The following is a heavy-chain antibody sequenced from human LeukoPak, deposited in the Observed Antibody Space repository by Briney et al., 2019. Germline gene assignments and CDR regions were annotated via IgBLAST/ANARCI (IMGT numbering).Heavy chain of an antibody. V-gene: IGHV3-43*01. Sequence: GGSLRLSCAASGFTFDDYTMHWVRQAPGKGLEWVSLISWDGGSTYYADSVKGRFTISRDNSKNSLYLQMNSLRTEDTALYYCAKAPSSSSWFVGYFQHWGQGTLVTVSS. CDR3: AKAPSSSSWFVGYFQH. CDR2: ISWDGGST. J-gene: IGHJ1*01. D-gene: IGHD6-13*01. CDR1: GFTFDDYT.